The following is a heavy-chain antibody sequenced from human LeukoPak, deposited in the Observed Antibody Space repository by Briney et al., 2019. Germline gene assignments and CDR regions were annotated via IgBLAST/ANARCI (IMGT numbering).Heavy chain of an antibody. CDR3: AKDIGLS. Sequence: PGRSLRLSCAASGFTFDDYAMHWVRHAPGKGLEWVSGISWNSGSIGCADSVKGRFTISRDNAKNSLYLQMNSLRAEDTALYYCAKDIGLSWGQGTLVTVSS. J-gene: IGHJ5*02. CDR2: ISWNSGSI. CDR1: GFTFDDYA. V-gene: IGHV3-9*01.